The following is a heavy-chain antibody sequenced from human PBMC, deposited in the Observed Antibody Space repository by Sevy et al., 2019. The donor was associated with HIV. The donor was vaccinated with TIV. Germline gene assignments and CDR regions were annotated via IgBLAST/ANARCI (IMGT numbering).Heavy chain of an antibody. D-gene: IGHD4-17*01. J-gene: IGHJ4*02. CDR3: ARDLPPSATTVPHFDY. Sequence: VGSLRLSCTASGFTFSSYEMNWVRQAPGKGLEWVSYISNSGSTIHYSDSVKGRFTISRDNAKNSLLLQMNGLRAEDTAVYYCARDLPPSATTVPHFDYWGRGTLVTVSS. CDR1: GFTFSSYE. CDR2: ISNSGSTI. V-gene: IGHV3-48*03.